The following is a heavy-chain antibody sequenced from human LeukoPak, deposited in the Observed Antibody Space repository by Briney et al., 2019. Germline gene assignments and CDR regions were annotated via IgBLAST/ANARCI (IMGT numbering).Heavy chain of an antibody. V-gene: IGHV3-7*01. CDR2: IKQDGSEK. CDR1: GGSFSGYY. D-gene: IGHD6-13*01. Sequence: ETLSLTCAVYGGSFSGYYWSWVRQAPGKGLEWVANIKQDGSEKYYVDSVKGRFAISRDNAKNSLYLQMNSLRAEDTAVYYCARVGSSWYEIDYWGQGTLVTVSS. J-gene: IGHJ4*02. CDR3: ARVGSSWYEIDY.